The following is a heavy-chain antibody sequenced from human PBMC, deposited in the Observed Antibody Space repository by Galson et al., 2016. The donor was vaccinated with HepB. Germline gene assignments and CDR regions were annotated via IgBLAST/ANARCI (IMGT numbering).Heavy chain of an antibody. J-gene: IGHJ3*02. CDR2: IFYSRST. D-gene: IGHD5-12*01. CDR3: ATGSLPLGIAATSVFDI. CDR1: GGSITSGDYY. V-gene: IGHV4-31*03. Sequence: TLSLTCTVSGGSITSGDYYWSWIRQRPGQGLEWIGYIFYSRSTYYNPSLESRVIISVDTSKNQFSLKLTSVTAADTAAYYCATGSLPLGIAATSVFDIWGPGTVVTVSS.